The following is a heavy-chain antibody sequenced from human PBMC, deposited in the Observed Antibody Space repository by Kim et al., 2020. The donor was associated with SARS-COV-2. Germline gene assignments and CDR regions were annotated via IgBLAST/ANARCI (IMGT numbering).Heavy chain of an antibody. CDR3: ARGLVVASAGDDY. CDR2: IAPSDPYT. D-gene: IGHD5-12*01. V-gene: IGHV5-10-1*01. CDR1: GYSFTNYW. J-gene: IGHJ4*02. Sequence: GESLKISCKGSGYSFTNYWINWVRQMPGKGLEWMGRIAPSDPYTTYSPSFQGHVTISADKSISTAYLQWSSLKASDTAMYYCARGLVVASAGDDYWGQGTLVTVSS.